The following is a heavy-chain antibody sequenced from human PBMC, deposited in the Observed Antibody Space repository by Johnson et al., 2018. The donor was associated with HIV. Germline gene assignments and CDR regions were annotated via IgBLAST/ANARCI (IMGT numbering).Heavy chain of an antibody. Sequence: VQLVESGGGVVRPGGSLRLSCATSGFTFDNYGMNSVRQAPGKGLEWVSGINWNGNTIGYADSVKGRFTISRDNFKNTMYLQMNSLRPEDTSVYYCAKVGVAAKFREYDGFDIWGQGTVVTVSS. CDR3: AKVGVAAKFREYDGFDI. V-gene: IGHV3-20*04. J-gene: IGHJ3*02. CDR1: GFTFDNYG. D-gene: IGHD1-26*01. CDR2: INWNGNTI.